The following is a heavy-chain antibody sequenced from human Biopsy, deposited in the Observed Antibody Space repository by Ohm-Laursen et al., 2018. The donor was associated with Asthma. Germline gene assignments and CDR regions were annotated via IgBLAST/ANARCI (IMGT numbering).Heavy chain of an antibody. Sequence: SLRLSCAAFGFAVSRHHMFWVRQAPGKGLAWVSVIYSGGTSHTADSVRGRFTISRDYSKNTLYLQMHSLRAEDTAVYYCARGDSSSWSHYYFDYWGQGTLVTVSS. D-gene: IGHD6-13*01. CDR3: ARGDSSSWSHYYFDY. V-gene: IGHV3-53*05. CDR2: IYSGGTS. CDR1: GFAVSRHH. J-gene: IGHJ4*02.